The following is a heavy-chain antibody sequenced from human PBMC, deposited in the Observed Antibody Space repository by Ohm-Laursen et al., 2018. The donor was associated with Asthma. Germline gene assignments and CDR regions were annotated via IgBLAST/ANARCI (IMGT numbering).Heavy chain of an antibody. CDR1: GGSISSYY. CDR2: IYYSGST. CDR3: ARSSEKSTVTTLDY. Sequence: SDTLSLTCTVSGGSISSYYWSWIRQPPGKGLEWIGYIYYSGSTNYNPSLKSRVTISVDTSKNQFSLKLSSVTAADTAVYYCARSSEKSTVTTLDYWGQGTLVTVSS. V-gene: IGHV4-59*07. J-gene: IGHJ4*02. D-gene: IGHD4-11*01.